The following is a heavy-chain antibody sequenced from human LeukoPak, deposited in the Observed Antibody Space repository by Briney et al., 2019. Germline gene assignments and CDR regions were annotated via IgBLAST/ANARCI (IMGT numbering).Heavy chain of an antibody. CDR1: GGSFSGYY. D-gene: IGHD6-13*01. J-gene: IGHJ4*02. Sequence: TSETLSLTCAVYGGSFSGYYWSWIRQPPGKGLEWIGEISHSGSTDYNPSLKSRVTISVDTSKNQFSLKLSSVTAADTAVYYCARAPLYSSSWYGSSFDYWGQGTLVTVSS. V-gene: IGHV4-34*01. CDR2: ISHSGST. CDR3: ARAPLYSSSWYGSSFDY.